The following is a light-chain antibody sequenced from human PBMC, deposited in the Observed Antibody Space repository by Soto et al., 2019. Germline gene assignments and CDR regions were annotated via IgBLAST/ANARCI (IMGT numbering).Light chain of an antibody. V-gene: IGKV1-33*01. CDR1: QDISHY. J-gene: IGKJ5*01. CDR2: DAS. CDR3: QQYDDLPIT. Sequence: RMTQSASALSATVGDTVTIPCQASQDISHYLNWYQQKPGKALKLLIYDASNLHPGVPSRFRGSGSGTEFSFNITSLQPEDVATYYCQQYDDLPITFGQGTRLAI.